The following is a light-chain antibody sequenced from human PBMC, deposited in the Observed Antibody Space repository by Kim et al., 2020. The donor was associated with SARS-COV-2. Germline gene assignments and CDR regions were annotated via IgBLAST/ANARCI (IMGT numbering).Light chain of an antibody. J-gene: IGKJ2*01. CDR3: QQYMFSPYT. CDR2: GAS. Sequence: LSPGESATLPCRASQTISSTYFAWYQQKPGQAPRLLIYGASSRATGIPGRFSGRGSGTDFTLTISSLEPEDFAVYYCQQYMFSPYTFGQGTKLEI. V-gene: IGKV3-20*01. CDR1: QTISSTY.